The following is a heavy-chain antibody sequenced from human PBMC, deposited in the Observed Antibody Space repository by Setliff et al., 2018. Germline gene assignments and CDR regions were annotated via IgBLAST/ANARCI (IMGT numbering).Heavy chain of an antibody. CDR3: ARANKKLDYYYYYYMDV. J-gene: IGHJ6*03. CDR2: VYTNGGS. Sequence: SETLSLTCTVSGGSISSGSYYWSWIRHPAGKGLEWIGRVYTNGGSDYNPFLKSRVSISLDTSKNQFPLKLISVTAADTAVYYCARANKKLDYYYYYYMDVWGKGTTVTVSS. CDR1: GGSISSGSYY. V-gene: IGHV4-61*02. D-gene: IGHD1-1*01.